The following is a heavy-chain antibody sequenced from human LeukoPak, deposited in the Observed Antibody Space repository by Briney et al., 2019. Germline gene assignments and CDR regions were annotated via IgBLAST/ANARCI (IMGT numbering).Heavy chain of an antibody. D-gene: IGHD1-26*01. V-gene: IGHV3-21*01. Sequence: PGGSLRLSCAASGFTFSSYSMNWVRQAPGKGLEWVSSISSSSSYIYYADSVKGRFTISRDNAKNSLYLQMNSLRAEDTAVYYCARDQVGATVGGDYWGQGTLVTVPS. CDR2: ISSSSSYI. CDR3: ARDQVGATVGGDY. J-gene: IGHJ4*02. CDR1: GFTFSSYS.